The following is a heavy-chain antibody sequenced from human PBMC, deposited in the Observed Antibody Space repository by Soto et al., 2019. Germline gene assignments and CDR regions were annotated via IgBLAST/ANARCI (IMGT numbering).Heavy chain of an antibody. Sequence: PSETLSLTCAVYGGSSSGYYWSWIRQPPGKGLEWIGEINHSGSTNYNPSLKSRVTISVDTSKNQFSLKLSSVTAADTAVYYCAPNYGAFDYWGQGTLVTVSS. CDR2: INHSGST. J-gene: IGHJ4*02. D-gene: IGHD3-10*01. CDR1: GGSSSGYY. CDR3: APNYGAFDY. V-gene: IGHV4-34*01.